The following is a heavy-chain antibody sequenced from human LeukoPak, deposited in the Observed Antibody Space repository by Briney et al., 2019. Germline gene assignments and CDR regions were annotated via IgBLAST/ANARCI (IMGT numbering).Heavy chain of an antibody. J-gene: IGHJ3*02. CDR2: IYHSGST. Sequence: SETLSLTCAVSGGSISSGGYSWSWIRQPPGKGLEWIGYIYHSGSTYYNPSLKSRVTISINRSKNQFSLKLSSVTAADTAVYYCAGYYDFWSGYQGDAFDIWGQGTMVTVSS. V-gene: IGHV4-30-2*02. CDR1: GGSISSGGYS. CDR3: AGYYDFWSGYQGDAFDI. D-gene: IGHD3-3*01.